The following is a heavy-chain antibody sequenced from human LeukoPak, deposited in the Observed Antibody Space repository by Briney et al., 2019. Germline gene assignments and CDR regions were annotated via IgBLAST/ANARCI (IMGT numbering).Heavy chain of an antibody. V-gene: IGHV3-48*03. CDR2: ISSSSSTI. Sequence: PGGSLRLSCAASGFTFSSYEMNWVRQAPGKGLEWVSYISSSSSTIYYADSVKGRFTITRDNAKNSLYPQMNSLRVEDTAVYYCARGLWFGELSRNWFDPWGQGTLVTVSS. CDR3: ARGLWFGELSRNWFDP. J-gene: IGHJ5*02. CDR1: GFTFSSYE. D-gene: IGHD3-10*01.